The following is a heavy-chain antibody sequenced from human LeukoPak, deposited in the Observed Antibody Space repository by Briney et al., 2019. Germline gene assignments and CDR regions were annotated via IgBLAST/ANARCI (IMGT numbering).Heavy chain of an antibody. CDR3: AREIMGYDTSGPGK. J-gene: IGHJ4*02. CDR1: GGTFSSYA. CDR2: IIPIFGTA. V-gene: IGHV1-69*06. D-gene: IGHD3-22*01. Sequence: SVKASCKASGGTFSSYAISWVRQAPGQGLEWMGRIIPIFGTANYAQKFQGRVTITADKSASTAYMELSSLRSEDTAVYYCAREIMGYDTSGPGKWGQGTLVTVSS.